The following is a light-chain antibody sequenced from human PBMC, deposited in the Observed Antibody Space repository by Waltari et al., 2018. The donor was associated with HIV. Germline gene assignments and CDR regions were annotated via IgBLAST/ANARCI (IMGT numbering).Light chain of an antibody. Sequence: QSALTQPASVSGSPGQSITIPCAGTSSDVGSYNVVSWYQQHPGKAPKLMIYEISKRPSGVSNRFSGSNSGNTASLTISGRQAEDEADYYCCSYAGSSTHVFGTGTKVTVL. J-gene: IGLJ1*01. CDR1: SSDVGSYNV. CDR2: EIS. CDR3: CSYAGSSTHV. V-gene: IGLV2-23*02.